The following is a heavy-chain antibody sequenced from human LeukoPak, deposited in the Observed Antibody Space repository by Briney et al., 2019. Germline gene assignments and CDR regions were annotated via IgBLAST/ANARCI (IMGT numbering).Heavy chain of an antibody. CDR1: GGTFSSYT. J-gene: IGHJ6*03. D-gene: IGHD1-14*01. CDR3: ATVKFRFPEEGYYMDV. Sequence: SVTVSCKASGGTFSSYTITWVRQAPGQGLEWMGGIIPFFGTVNYAQKFQGRVTFTTDESTSTVYMELTSLRSEDTALYYCATVKFRFPEEGYYMDVWGKGTTVTVSS. V-gene: IGHV1-69*05. CDR2: IIPFFGTV.